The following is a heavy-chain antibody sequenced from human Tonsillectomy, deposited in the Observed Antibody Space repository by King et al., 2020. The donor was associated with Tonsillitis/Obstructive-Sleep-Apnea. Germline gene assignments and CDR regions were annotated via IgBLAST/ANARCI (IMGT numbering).Heavy chain of an antibody. Sequence: VQLVESGGGVVQPGRSLRLSCAASGFTFSSYAMHWVRQAPGKGLEWVAVISYDGSNKYYADSVKGRFTISRDNSKNTLYLQMNSLRAEDTAVYYCARDWGYDSSGYYSGIFDYWGQGTLVTVSS. CDR2: ISYDGSNK. V-gene: IGHV3-30*04. CDR1: GFTFSSYA. D-gene: IGHD3-22*01. J-gene: IGHJ4*02. CDR3: ARDWGYDSSGYYSGIFDY.